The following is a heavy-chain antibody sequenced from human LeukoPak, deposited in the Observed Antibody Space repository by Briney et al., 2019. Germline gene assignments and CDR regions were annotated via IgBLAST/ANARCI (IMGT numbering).Heavy chain of an antibody. Sequence: ASVKVSCKASGYTFTSNYIHWVRQAPGQGLEWMGMIYPRDGSTSYAQKFQGRVTMTRNTSISTAYMELSSLRSEDTAVYYCARGFMTTVTTYPLVDYWGQGTLVTVSS. CDR1: GYTFTSNY. V-gene: IGHV1-46*01. CDR3: ARGFMTTVTTYPLVDY. CDR2: IYPRDGST. J-gene: IGHJ4*02. D-gene: IGHD4-17*01.